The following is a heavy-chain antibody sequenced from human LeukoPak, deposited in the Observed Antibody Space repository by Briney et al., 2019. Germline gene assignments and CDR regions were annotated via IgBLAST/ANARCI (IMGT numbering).Heavy chain of an antibody. V-gene: IGHV3-23*01. CDR2: ISGSGGGT. CDR1: GFTFSSYA. D-gene: IGHD6-25*01. CDR3: AKYMQRTAFDYFDY. Sequence: AGGPLRLSCAASGFTFSSYAMSWVRQAPAKGLEWVSTISGSGGGTYYADSVKGRFTISRDNSKNTLYLQMNSLRAEDTAVFYCAKYMQRTAFDYFDYWGQGTLVTVSS. J-gene: IGHJ4*02.